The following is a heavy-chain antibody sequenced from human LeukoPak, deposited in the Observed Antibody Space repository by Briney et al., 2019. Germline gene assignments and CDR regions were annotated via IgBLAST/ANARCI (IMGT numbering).Heavy chain of an antibody. D-gene: IGHD3-16*01. CDR3: TTEYFGGFEY. Sequence: GGSLRLSCVLSTFTKAWMNWVRQAPGKGLEWVGRVKNRGDGMATDYAAPVKGRFIISRDDSKKTVYLQMDSLKTEDTAVYFCTTEYFGGFEYWGQGTLVTVSS. CDR2: VKNRGDGMAT. CDR1: TFTKAW. J-gene: IGHJ4*02. V-gene: IGHV3-15*07.